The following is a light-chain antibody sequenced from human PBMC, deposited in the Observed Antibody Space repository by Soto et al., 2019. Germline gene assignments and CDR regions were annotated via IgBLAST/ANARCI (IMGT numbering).Light chain of an antibody. CDR2: GAS. CDR1: QNVSSSY. Sequence: EIVLTQSPATLSVSPGERATLPCRASQNVSSSYLAWYQQNPGKAPRILMYGASSRATGIPDRLSGSGSGTDFTIPIRRLEPEDFVVYYCQQYGSSVTFGQGTRLEIK. V-gene: IGKV3-20*01. J-gene: IGKJ5*01. CDR3: QQYGSSVT.